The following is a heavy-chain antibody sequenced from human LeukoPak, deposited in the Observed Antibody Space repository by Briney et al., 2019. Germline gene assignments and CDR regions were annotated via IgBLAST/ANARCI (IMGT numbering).Heavy chain of an antibody. CDR1: GGTFSSYA. CDR2: IIPIFGTA. J-gene: IGHJ4*02. D-gene: IGHD6-6*01. Sequence: SVKVSCKASGGTFSSYAISWVRQAPGQGLEWMGGIIPIFGTANYAQKFQGRVTITRDTSISTAYMELSRLRSDDTAVYYCANGIAARHYFDYWGQGTLVTVSS. CDR3: ANGIAARHYFDY. V-gene: IGHV1-69*05.